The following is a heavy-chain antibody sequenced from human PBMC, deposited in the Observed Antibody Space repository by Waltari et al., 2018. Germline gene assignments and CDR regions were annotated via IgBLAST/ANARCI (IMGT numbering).Heavy chain of an antibody. Sequence: QVQLQESGPGLVKPSETLSLTCTVSGGSISSYYWSWIRQPPGKGLEWIGYIYYSGSTNYNPSLKSRVTISVDTSKNQFSLKLSSVTAADTAVYYCARDQGIAAAATTYGMDVWGQGTTVTVSS. V-gene: IGHV4-59*01. CDR1: GGSISSYY. D-gene: IGHD6-13*01. CDR2: IYYSGST. J-gene: IGHJ6*02. CDR3: ARDQGIAAAATTYGMDV.